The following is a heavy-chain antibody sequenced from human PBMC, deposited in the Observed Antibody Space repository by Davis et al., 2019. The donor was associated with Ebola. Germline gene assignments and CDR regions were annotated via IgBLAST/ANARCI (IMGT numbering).Heavy chain of an antibody. CDR3: ARRSGSGDYYYYYGMDV. J-gene: IGHJ6*02. V-gene: IGHV5-10-1*01. CDR2: IDPSDSYT. CDR1: GYSFTSYW. D-gene: IGHD3-10*01. Sequence: GESLKISCKGSGYSFTSYWISWVRQMPGKGLEWMGRIDPSDSYTNYSPSFQGHVTISADKSISTAYLQWSSLKASDTAMYYCARRSGSGDYYYYYGMDVWGQGTTVTVSS.